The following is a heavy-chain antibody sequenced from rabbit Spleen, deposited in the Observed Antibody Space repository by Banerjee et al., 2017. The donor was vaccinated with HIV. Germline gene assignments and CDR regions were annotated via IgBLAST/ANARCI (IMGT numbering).Heavy chain of an antibody. D-gene: IGHD8-1*01. CDR3: ARDAGTSFSTYGMDL. CDR2: IYVGSSGST. V-gene: IGHV1S40*01. Sequence: QSLEESGGGLVKPGASLTLTCKASGFSFNSGYDMCWVRQVPGKGLEWIACIYVGSSGSTYSATWAKGRFTISKTSSTTVTLQMTSLTAADTATYFCARDAGTSFSTYGMDLWGQGILVTVS. J-gene: IGHJ6*01. CDR1: GFSFNSGYD.